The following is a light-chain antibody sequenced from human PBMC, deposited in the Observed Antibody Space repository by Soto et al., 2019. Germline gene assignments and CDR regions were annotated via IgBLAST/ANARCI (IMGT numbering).Light chain of an antibody. CDR2: EVS. V-gene: IGLV2-14*01. CDR1: SSDVGTYKY. Sequence: QSALTQPASVSGSPGQSITISCTGSSSDVGTYKYVSWYQQHPGEAPKLIIYEVSNRPSGVSDRFSGSKSGNTASLITSGLQAEEEADYYCSSYTSSSTWVFGGGTKLTVL. J-gene: IGLJ3*02. CDR3: SSYTSSSTWV.